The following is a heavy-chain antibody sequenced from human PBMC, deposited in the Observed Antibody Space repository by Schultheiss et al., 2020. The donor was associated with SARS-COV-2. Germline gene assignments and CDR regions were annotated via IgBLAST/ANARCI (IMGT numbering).Heavy chain of an antibody. D-gene: IGHD1-1*01. Sequence: GESLKISCAASGFTFSSYAMHWVRQAPGKGLEWVAVISYDGSNKYYADSVKGRFTISRDNSKNTLYLQMNSLRAEDTAVYYCERDPLASRVHEFDYWGQGTLVTVSS. CDR1: GFTFSSYA. V-gene: IGHV3-30*04. CDR2: ISYDGSNK. J-gene: IGHJ4*02. CDR3: ERDPLASRVHEFDY.